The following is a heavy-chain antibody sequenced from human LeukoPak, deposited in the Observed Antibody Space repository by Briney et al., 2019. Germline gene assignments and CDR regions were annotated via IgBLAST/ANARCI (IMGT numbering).Heavy chain of an antibody. V-gene: IGHV4-34*01. D-gene: IGHD6-13*01. J-gene: IGHJ3*02. CDR1: GGSFSGYY. CDR3: ARASGYGNAFDI. Sequence: SETLSLTCAVYGGSFSGYYWSWIRQPPGKGLEGIGEINHSGSTNYNPALKSRVTISVDTSKNQFSLKLSSVTAADTAVYYCARASGYGNAFDIWGQGTMVTVSS. CDR2: INHSGST.